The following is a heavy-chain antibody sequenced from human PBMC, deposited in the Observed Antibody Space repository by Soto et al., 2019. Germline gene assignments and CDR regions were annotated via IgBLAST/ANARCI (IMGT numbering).Heavy chain of an antibody. CDR1: GFSLSTSGVG. CDR3: ARPTNVVVSPNDSAY. J-gene: IGHJ4*01. D-gene: IGHD2-15*01. Sequence: QITLKESGPTLVKPTQTLTLTCTFSGFSLSTSGVGVGWIRQPPGKALEWLALIYWDDDKRASPSLKSRLTIPPDASEKPLVPTMPNNDPLDTAPSDCARPTNVVVSPNDSAYCGRGTLVTASS. V-gene: IGHV2-5*02. CDR2: IYWDDDK.